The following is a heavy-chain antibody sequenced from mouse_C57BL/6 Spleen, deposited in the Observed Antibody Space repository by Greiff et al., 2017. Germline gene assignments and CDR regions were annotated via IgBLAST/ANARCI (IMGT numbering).Heavy chain of an antibody. J-gene: IGHJ2*01. V-gene: IGHV14-4*01. CDR2: IDPENGDT. Sequence: EVQLQQSGAELVRPGASVKLSCTASGFNIKDDYMHWVKQRPEQGLEWIGWIDPENGDTEYASKFQGKATITADTSSNSAYLQLSSLTSEDTAVYYCTRSVVADWGQGTTLTVSS. CDR1: GFNIKDDY. D-gene: IGHD1-1*01. CDR3: TRSVVAD.